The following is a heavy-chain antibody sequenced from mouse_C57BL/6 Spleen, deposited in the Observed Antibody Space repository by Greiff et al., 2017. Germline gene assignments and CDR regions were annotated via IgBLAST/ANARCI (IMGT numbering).Heavy chain of an antibody. J-gene: IGHJ3*01. V-gene: IGHV1-55*01. CDR2: IYPGSGST. CDR3: ARGAYYSNYGGAWFAY. CDR1: GYTFTSYW. Sequence: VQLQQPGAELVQPGASVKMSCKASGYTFTSYWITWVKQRPGQGLEWIGDIYPGSGSTNYNEKFKSKATLTVDTSYSTAYMQLSSLTSEDSAVYYCARGAYYSNYGGAWFAYWGQGTLVTVSA. D-gene: IGHD2-5*01.